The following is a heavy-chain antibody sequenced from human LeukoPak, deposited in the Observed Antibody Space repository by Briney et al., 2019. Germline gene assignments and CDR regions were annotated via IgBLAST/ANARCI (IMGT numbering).Heavy chain of an antibody. CDR3: AREDPRGGVFDY. D-gene: IGHD3-10*01. CDR2: ISDRGDNT. Sequence: PGGSLRLSCAASGFSLTTYAMGWVRQAPGKGLEWVSVISDRGDNTYYADSVKGRFTISRDNSKNTLYLQMNSLRAEDTAVYYCAREDPRGGVFDYWGQGTLVTVSS. CDR1: GFSLTTYA. V-gene: IGHV3-23*01. J-gene: IGHJ4*02.